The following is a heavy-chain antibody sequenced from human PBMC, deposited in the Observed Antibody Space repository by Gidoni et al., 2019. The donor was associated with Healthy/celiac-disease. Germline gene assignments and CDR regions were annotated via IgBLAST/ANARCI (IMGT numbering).Heavy chain of an antibody. Sequence: QVQLVQSGAEVKKPGSSVKVSCKASGGSFSSYDTSWVRQAPGQGLEWMGGIIPIFGTANYAQKFQGIVTITADESTSTAYMELSSLRSEDTAVYYCARSWDIVVVPAAIRGDYYYYGMDVWGQGTTVTVSS. D-gene: IGHD2-2*02. CDR3: ARSWDIVVVPAAIRGDYYYYGMDV. CDR1: GGSFSSYD. CDR2: IIPIFGTA. J-gene: IGHJ6*02. V-gene: IGHV1-69*01.